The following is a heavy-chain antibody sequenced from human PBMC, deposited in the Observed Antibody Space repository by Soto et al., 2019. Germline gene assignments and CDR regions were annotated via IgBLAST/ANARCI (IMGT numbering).Heavy chain of an antibody. D-gene: IGHD3-10*01. V-gene: IGHV1-3*01. J-gene: IGHJ4*02. CDR2: INPGNGNT. CDR1: GYTFMTYA. Sequence: QVQLVQSGAEVKKPGASVKISCKTSGYTFMTYALHWVRQAPGQRTEWMGWINPGNGNTEYSQKLQGRVTITRDTSARTLFMEVANMTSEDTAVYYCARVRMLWYGELSHWGQGTQVIVS. CDR3: ARVRMLWYGELSH.